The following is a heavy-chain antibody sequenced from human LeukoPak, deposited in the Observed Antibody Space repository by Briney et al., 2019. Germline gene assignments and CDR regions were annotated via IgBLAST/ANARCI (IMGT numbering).Heavy chain of an antibody. Sequence: GGSLRLSCAASGFTFSSYWMSWVRQAPGKGLEWVANIKQDGSEKYYVDSVKGRFTISRDNAKNSLYLQMNSLRAEDTAVYYCAKDPAMANEYYFDYWGQGTLVTVSS. CDR1: GFTFSSYW. CDR3: AKDPAMANEYYFDY. V-gene: IGHV3-7*03. CDR2: IKQDGSEK. J-gene: IGHJ4*02. D-gene: IGHD5-18*01.